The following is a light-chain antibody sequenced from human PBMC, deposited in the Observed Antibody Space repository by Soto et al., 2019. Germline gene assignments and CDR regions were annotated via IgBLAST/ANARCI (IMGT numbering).Light chain of an antibody. CDR3: QQYGNLPLT. CDR1: QDISKF. V-gene: IGKV1-33*01. CDR2: DAS. J-gene: IGKJ4*01. Sequence: DIQMTQSPSSLSASVGDRVTITCQASQDISKFLNWYQQKPGKAPKLLIYDASNLETGVPSRFSGSGSGTDFTFTISSLQPGDFASYYCQQYGNLPLTFGGGTKVDIK.